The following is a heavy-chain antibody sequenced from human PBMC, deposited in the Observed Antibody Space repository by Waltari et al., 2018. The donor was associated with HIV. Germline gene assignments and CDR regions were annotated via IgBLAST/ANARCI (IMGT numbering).Heavy chain of an antibody. J-gene: IGHJ2*01. CDR3: ARHALRVGAAYWNFDL. D-gene: IGHD1-26*01. V-gene: IGHV4-39*01. CDR1: GGSVSSSSYF. CDR2: IYYTGIA. Sequence: QLQLQESGPGLVKPSETLSLTCTVSGGSVSSSSYFWGWIRQPPGKGLEGVGRIYYTGIAYYTPSLKSRVTISVDTSKNQFSLKVTSVTAADTAVYYCARHALRVGAAYWNFDLWGRGTLVTVSS.